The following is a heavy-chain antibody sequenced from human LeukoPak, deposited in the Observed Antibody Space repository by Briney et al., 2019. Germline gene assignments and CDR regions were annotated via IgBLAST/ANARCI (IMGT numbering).Heavy chain of an antibody. J-gene: IGHJ4*02. CDR1: GYTFTSYA. CDR2: INTNTGNP. V-gene: IGHV7-4-1*02. Sequence: GASVKVSCKAYGYTFTSYAMNWVRQAPGQGLEWMGWINTNTGNPTYAQGFTGRFVFSLDTSVSTAYLQISSLKAEDTAVYYCARDPVSDSSSWAFDYWGQGTLVTVSS. D-gene: IGHD6-13*01. CDR3: ARDPVSDSSSWAFDY.